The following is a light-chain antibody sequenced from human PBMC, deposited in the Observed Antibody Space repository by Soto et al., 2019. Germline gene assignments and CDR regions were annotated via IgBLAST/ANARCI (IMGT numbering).Light chain of an antibody. CDR1: QSVSSL. V-gene: IGKV3-20*01. J-gene: IGKJ5*01. CDR3: QQYSSSPPIT. CDR2: GAS. Sequence: IVLTQSPATLSVSPGERATLSCRASQSVSSLLAWYQQKPRQAPRLLIYGASSRATGIPDRFSGSGSETDFTLTISRLEPEDFAVYYCQQYSSSPPITFGQGTRLEIK.